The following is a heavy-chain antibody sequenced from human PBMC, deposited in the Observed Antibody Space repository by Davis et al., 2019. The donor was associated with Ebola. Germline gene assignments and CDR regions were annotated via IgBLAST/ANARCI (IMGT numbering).Heavy chain of an antibody. CDR3: ARGPDCTNGACPYYFDY. J-gene: IGHJ4*02. CDR1: GGSISSYY. D-gene: IGHD2-8*01. V-gene: IGHV4-59*01. Sequence: PSETLSLTCTVSGGSISSYYWSWIRQPPGKGLEWIGYIYYSGSTNYNPSLKSRVTISVATSKNQFSLKLSSVTAADTAVYYCARGPDCTNGACPYYFDYWGQGTLVSVSS. CDR2: IYYSGST.